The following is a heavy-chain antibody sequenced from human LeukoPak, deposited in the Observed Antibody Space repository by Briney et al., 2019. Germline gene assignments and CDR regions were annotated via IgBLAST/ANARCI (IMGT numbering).Heavy chain of an antibody. CDR1: GFIFSGYG. Sequence: HTGGSLRLSCAASGFIFSGYGMHWVRQAPGKGLDWVGVISYDESNKYYADSVKGRFTISRDNSKNTLYLQMNSLRAEDTAVYYCAKDRVVIAAAGYDYWGQGTLVTVSS. CDR3: AKDRVVIAAAGYDY. V-gene: IGHV3-30*18. D-gene: IGHD6-13*01. CDR2: ISYDESNK. J-gene: IGHJ4*02.